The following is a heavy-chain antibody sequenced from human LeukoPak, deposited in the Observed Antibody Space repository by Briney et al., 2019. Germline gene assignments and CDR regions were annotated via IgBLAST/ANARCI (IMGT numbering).Heavy chain of an antibody. D-gene: IGHD3-10*01. CDR3: ARDPGLLWFGEWGNWFDP. J-gene: IGHJ5*02. CDR1: GYTFTSYA. Sequence: ASVKVSCKASGYTFTSYAMHWVRQAPGQRLEWMGWINAGNGNTKYSQKFQGRVTITRDTSASTAYMELSSLRSEDTAVYYCARDPGLLWFGEWGNWFDPWGQGTLVTVSS. V-gene: IGHV1-3*01. CDR2: INAGNGNT.